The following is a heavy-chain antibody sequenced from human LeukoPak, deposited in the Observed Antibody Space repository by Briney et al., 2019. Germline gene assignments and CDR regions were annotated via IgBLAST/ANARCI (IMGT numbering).Heavy chain of an antibody. Sequence: ASVKVSCKASGGTFSSYAISWVRQAPGQGLEWMGGIIPIFGTANYAQKFQGRVTITADESTSTAYMELSSLRSEDTAVYYCASTYCGGDCYSHDAFDIWGQGTMVTVSS. V-gene: IGHV1-69*13. D-gene: IGHD2-21*02. CDR2: IIPIFGTA. CDR1: GGTFSSYA. CDR3: ASTYCGGDCYSHDAFDI. J-gene: IGHJ3*02.